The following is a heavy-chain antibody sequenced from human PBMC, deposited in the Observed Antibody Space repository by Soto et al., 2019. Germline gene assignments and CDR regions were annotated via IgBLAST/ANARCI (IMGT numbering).Heavy chain of an antibody. CDR3: AKDMYPYYYGSGSSGPDH. CDR2: ISWNSGSI. V-gene: IGHV3-9*01. D-gene: IGHD3-10*01. CDR1: GFTFDDYA. Sequence: GGSLRLSCAASGFTFDDYAMHWVRQAPGKGLEWVSGISWNSGSIGYADSVKGRFTISRDNAKNSLYLQMNSLRAEDTALYYCAKDMYPYYYGSGSSGPDHWGQGTLVTVSS. J-gene: IGHJ4*02.